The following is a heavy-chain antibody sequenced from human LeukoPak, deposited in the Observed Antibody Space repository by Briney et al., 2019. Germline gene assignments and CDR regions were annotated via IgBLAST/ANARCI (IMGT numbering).Heavy chain of an antibody. J-gene: IGHJ3*01. CDR2: MSGSGTGT. V-gene: IGHV3-23*01. CDR3: ARDIQLST. CDR1: GFTFSSYA. Sequence: GGSLRLSCAASGFTFSSYAMSWVRQAPGKGLEWVSAMSGSGTGTYYADSVKGRFTISRDNSKNTLYLQMNSLRAEDTAIYYCARDIQLSTWGLGTMVTVSS. D-gene: IGHD5-24*01.